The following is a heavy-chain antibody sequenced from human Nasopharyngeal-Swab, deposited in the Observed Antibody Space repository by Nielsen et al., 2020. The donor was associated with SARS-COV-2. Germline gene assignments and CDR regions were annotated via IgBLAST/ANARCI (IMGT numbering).Heavy chain of an antibody. D-gene: IGHD2-21*01. CDR1: GGSISSGGYY. J-gene: IGHJ3*02. V-gene: IGHV4-30-4*08. Sequence: SETLSLTCTVSGGSISSGGYYWSWIRQPPGKGLEWIGYIYYSGSTYYNPSLKSRVTISVDTSKNQFSLKLSSVTAADTAVYYCARAGILWGINAFDIWCQGTMVTVSS. CDR3: ARAGILWGINAFDI. CDR2: IYYSGST.